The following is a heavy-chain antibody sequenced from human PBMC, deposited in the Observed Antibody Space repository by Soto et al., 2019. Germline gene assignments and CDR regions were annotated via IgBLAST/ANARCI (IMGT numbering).Heavy chain of an antibody. J-gene: IGHJ4*02. Sequence: GESLKISCKGSGYNFAGYWIAWVRQMPGKGLELMGIIYPSDSDTRYRPSFQGQVTISADKSVSSAYLQWSSLRASDTAMYYCARGGVSTRTFDYWGQRTPVTVSS. V-gene: IGHV5-51*01. CDR3: ARGGVSTRTFDY. CDR2: IYPSDSDT. D-gene: IGHD3-3*01. CDR1: GYNFAGYW.